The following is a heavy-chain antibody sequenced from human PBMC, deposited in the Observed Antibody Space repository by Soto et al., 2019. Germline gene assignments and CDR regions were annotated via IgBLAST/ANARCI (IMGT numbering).Heavy chain of an antibody. CDR1: GFTFSGYW. V-gene: IGHV3-7*05. CDR3: AGEAV. J-gene: IGHJ6*02. CDR2: IKQDGSEQ. Sequence: EVQLVESGGGLVQPGGSLRLSCAASGFTFSGYWMSWVRQAPGKGLEWVANIKQDGSEQFYVDSVKGRFTISRDNATNSLSLHMSSVTAEDTSVYFCAGEAVWGQGTKVIVSS.